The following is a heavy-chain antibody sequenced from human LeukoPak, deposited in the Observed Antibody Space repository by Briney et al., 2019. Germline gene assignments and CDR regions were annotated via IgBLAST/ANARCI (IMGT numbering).Heavy chain of an antibody. CDR2: IYYSGST. D-gene: IGHD3-10*01. J-gene: IGHJ4*02. CDR1: GGSISSSSYY. V-gene: IGHV4-39*01. CDR3: ARRGKWFGELGY. Sequence: PSETLSLTCTVSGGSISSSSYYWGWIRQPPGKGLEWIGSIYYSGSTYYNPSLKSRVTISVDTSKNQFSLKLSSVTAADTAVYYCARRGKWFGELGYWGQGTLVTVSS.